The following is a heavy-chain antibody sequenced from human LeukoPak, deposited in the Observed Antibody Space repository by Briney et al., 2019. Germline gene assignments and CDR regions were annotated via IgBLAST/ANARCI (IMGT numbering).Heavy chain of an antibody. CDR2: ISSSSSYI. V-gene: IGHV3-21*01. CDR1: GFTFSSYS. CDR3: ARGLEIDYYYYMDV. D-gene: IGHD1-1*01. Sequence: PGGSLRLSCAASGFTFSSYSMNWVRQAPGKGLEWDSSISSSSSYIYYADSVKGRFTISRDNAKNSLYLQMNSLRAEDTAVYYCARGLEIDYYYYMDVWGKGTTVTVSS. J-gene: IGHJ6*03.